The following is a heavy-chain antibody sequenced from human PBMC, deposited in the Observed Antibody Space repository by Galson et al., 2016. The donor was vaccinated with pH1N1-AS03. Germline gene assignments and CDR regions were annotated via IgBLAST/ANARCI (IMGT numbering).Heavy chain of an antibody. CDR1: GYTFSSYW. Sequence: QSGAEVTKPGESLKISCKGSGYTFSSYWIAWVRQMPGKGLEWMGIIYPGDSDTKYSPAFQGQVTFSVAKSINTAYLQWSRLKAPDTAMYYCARRETEVGTDFWGQGTLVTVSS. J-gene: IGHJ4*02. V-gene: IGHV5-51*01. CDR3: ARRETEVGTDF. D-gene: IGHD1-1*01. CDR2: IYPGDSDT.